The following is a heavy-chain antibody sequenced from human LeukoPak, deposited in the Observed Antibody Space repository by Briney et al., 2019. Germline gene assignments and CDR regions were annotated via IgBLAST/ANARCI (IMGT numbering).Heavy chain of an antibody. CDR1: GFTFSNYD. D-gene: IGHD3-10*01. CDR3: AIGSGSAAIDI. J-gene: IGHJ3*02. CDR2: LTSGGSYT. Sequence: KPGRSLRLSCAASGFTFSNYDMSWIRRAPGKGLEWVSYLTSGGSYTNYADSVKGRFTISRDNAKNSLYLQMNSLRAEDTAVYYCAIGSGSAAIDIWGDGAMVTVSS. V-gene: IGHV3-11*05.